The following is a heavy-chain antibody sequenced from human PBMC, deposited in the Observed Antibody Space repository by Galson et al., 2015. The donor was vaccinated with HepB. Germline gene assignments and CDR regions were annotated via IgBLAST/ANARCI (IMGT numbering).Heavy chain of an antibody. CDR1: GFTFSNAW. J-gene: IGHJ4*02. CDR2: IKSKTDGGTT. CDR3: TTDLLWFGEFDDGDYFDY. D-gene: IGHD3-10*01. V-gene: IGHV3-15*01. Sequence: SLRLSCAASGFTFSNAWMSWVRQAPGKGLEWVGRIKSKTDGGTTDYAAPVKGRFTISRDDSKNTLYLQMNSLKTEDTAVYYCTTDLLWFGEFDDGDYFDYWGQGTLVTVSS.